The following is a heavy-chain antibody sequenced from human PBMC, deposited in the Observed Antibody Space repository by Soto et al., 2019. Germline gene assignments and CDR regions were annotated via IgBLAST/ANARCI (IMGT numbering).Heavy chain of an antibody. CDR1: GFPLSTYG. V-gene: IGHV3-23*01. CDR2: ITGTGGNT. Sequence: GSLRLSCAASGFPLSTYGMTWVRQAPGKGLEWVSAITGTGGNTYYVDSVKGRFTSSRDNSKNMLYLQVNSLRVEDTAVYYCARIRGYWYGLDVWGQGTTVTVSS. CDR3: ARIRGYWYGLDV. J-gene: IGHJ6*02.